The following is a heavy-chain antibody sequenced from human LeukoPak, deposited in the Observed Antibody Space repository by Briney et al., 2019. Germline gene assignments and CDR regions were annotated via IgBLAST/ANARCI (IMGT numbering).Heavy chain of an antibody. CDR1: GFTFGDYA. J-gene: IGHJ5*02. Sequence: GGSLRLSCTASGFTFGDYAMSWFRQAPGKGLEWVSVIYSGGSTYYADSVKGRFTISRDNSKNTLYLQMNSLRAEDTAVYYCARLGDGYNSWFDPWGQGTLVTVSS. D-gene: IGHD5-24*01. V-gene: IGHV3-53*01. CDR3: ARLGDGYNSWFDP. CDR2: IYSGGST.